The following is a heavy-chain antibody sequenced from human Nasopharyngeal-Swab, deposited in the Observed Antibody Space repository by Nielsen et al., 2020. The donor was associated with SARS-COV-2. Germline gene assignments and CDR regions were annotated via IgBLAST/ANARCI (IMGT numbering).Heavy chain of an antibody. D-gene: IGHD4-23*01. Sequence: GESLKISCAASGFTFSDYYMSWIRQAPGKGLEWVSYISSSGSTIYYAGSVKGRFTISRDNAKNSLYLQMNSLRAEDTAVYYCAHHYGGNTDHLDYWGQGTLVTVSS. CDR2: ISSSGSTI. CDR1: GFTFSDYY. V-gene: IGHV3-11*04. CDR3: AHHYGGNTDHLDY. J-gene: IGHJ4*02.